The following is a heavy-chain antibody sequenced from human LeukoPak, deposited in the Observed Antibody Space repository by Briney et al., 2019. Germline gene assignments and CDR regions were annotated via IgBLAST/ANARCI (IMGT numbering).Heavy chain of an antibody. Sequence: SETLSLTCTVSGGSISSSSYYWGWIRQPPGKGLEWIGSIYYSGSTYYNPSLKSRVTISVDTSKNQFSLKLSSVTAADTAVYYCARNQPAAMGPPDYWGQGTLVTASS. CDR3: ARNQPAAMGPPDY. V-gene: IGHV4-39*07. CDR2: IYYSGST. J-gene: IGHJ4*02. D-gene: IGHD2-2*01. CDR1: GGSISSSSYY.